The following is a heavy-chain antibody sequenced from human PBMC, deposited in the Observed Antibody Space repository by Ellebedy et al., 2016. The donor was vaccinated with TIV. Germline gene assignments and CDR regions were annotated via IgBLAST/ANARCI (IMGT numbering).Heavy chain of an antibody. Sequence: GASLKISXSASGFTFSDYSMLWVRQAPGKGLEYVSAIRSSGGTTYYADSVKGRFTISRDNSKNTLYLQMSSLRAEDTAVYYCVKDSYVTDVWGQGTTVTVSS. CDR3: VKDSYVTDV. V-gene: IGHV3-64D*06. J-gene: IGHJ6*02. CDR1: GFTFSDYS. CDR2: IRSSGGTT.